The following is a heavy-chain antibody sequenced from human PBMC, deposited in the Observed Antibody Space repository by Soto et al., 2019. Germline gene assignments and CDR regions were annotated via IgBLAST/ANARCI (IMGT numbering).Heavy chain of an antibody. CDR3: AFGNLSYYFDY. CDR1: VFAFSSFG. V-gene: IGHV3-33*01. CDR2: IWYDGSDK. Sequence: WGSLRLACVSSVFAFSSFGMHWVRQAPGKGLEWVAIIWYDGSDKYYGDSVKGRFTISRDNSKNTLFLQMNSLRAEDTAVYHCAFGNLSYYFDYWGQGTPVTVSS. D-gene: IGHD3-16*01. J-gene: IGHJ4*02.